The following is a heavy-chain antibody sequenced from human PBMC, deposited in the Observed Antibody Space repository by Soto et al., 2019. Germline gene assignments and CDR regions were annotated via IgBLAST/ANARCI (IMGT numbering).Heavy chain of an antibody. CDR2: MKPNRGNT. CDR1: GYTFTSYD. D-gene: IGHD3-9*01. CDR3: AREVVLRYFDWLSPQYYYYYMDV. J-gene: IGHJ6*03. V-gene: IGHV1-8*01. Sequence: ASVKVSCKVSGYTFTSYDINWVRQATRQGIERMGWMKPNRGNTGFAQKYQGRVTMTRNTSISTAYMELSSLRSEDTAVYYCAREVVLRYFDWLSPQYYYYYMDVWGKGTTVTVSS.